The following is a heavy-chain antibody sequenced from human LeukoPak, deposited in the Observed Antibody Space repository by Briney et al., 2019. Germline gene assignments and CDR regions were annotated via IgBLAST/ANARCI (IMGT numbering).Heavy chain of an antibody. CDR2: IYGGGAT. CDR3: ASHSCGRTGYFQH. Sequence: GGSLRLSCAASGFTVSSNYMSWVRQAPGKGLEWVSVIYGGGATYYADSVKGRFTISRDNSKNTLYLQMNSLRAEDTAAYYCASHSCGRTGYFQHWGQGTLVTVSS. J-gene: IGHJ1*01. V-gene: IGHV3-53*01. CDR1: GFTVSSNY. D-gene: IGHD5-18*01.